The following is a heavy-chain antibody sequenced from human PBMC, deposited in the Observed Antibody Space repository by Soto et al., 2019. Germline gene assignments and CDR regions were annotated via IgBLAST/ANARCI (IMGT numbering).Heavy chain of an antibody. D-gene: IGHD2-15*01. Sequence: GGSLRLSCAASGFTFSSYWMSWVRQAPGKGLEWVANIKQDGSEKYYVDSVKGRFTISRDNAKNSLYLQMNSLRAEDTAVYYCRGEVVHCSGGTCYGIPMDVWGKGTTVTVPS. J-gene: IGHJ6*03. CDR1: GFTFSSYW. V-gene: IGHV3-7*04. CDR2: IKQDGSEK. CDR3: RGEVVHCSGGTCYGIPMDV.